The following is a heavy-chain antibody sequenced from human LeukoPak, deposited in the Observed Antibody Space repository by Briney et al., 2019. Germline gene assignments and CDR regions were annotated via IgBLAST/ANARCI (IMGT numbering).Heavy chain of an antibody. CDR3: AREIGGSYLH. Sequence: PSDTLSLTCTVSGGSISSYYWSWIRQPPGNGLEWIGDIYYTGSTNYNPSLKSRVTISVDTSKNQFSLKRSSVTAADTAVYYCAREIGGSYLHWGQGTMVTVSS. V-gene: IGHV4-59*01. CDR1: GGSISSYY. J-gene: IGHJ3*01. D-gene: IGHD1-26*01. CDR2: IYYTGST.